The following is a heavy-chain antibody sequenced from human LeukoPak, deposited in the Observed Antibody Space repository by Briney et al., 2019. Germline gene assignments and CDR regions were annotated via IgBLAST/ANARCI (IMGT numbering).Heavy chain of an antibody. J-gene: IGHJ3*02. CDR1: GGSISSSSYF. D-gene: IGHD3-22*01. CDR2: IYYSGST. Sequence: PSETLSLTXTVSGGSISSSSYFWGWIRQPPGKGLGWVGSIYYSGSTYYNLSLKSRDTISVDTSKNQCSLKLSSVTAADTAVYYCARSRITMIVVVPVAFDIWGQGTMVTVSS. V-gene: IGHV4-39*01. CDR3: ARSRITMIVVVPVAFDI.